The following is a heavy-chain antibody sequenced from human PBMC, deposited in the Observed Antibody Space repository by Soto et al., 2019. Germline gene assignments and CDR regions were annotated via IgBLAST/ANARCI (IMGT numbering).Heavy chain of an antibody. CDR1: GFTVSSNY. J-gene: IGHJ4*02. CDR2: IYSGGST. CDR3: ATRSAVQLWLVY. D-gene: IGHD5-18*01. Sequence: GGSLRLSCAASGFTVSSNYMSWVRQAPGKGLEWVSVIYSGGSTYYADSVKGRFTISRDNSKNTLYLQMNSLRAEDTAVYYCATRSAVQLWLVYWGQGTLVTVSS. V-gene: IGHV3-53*01.